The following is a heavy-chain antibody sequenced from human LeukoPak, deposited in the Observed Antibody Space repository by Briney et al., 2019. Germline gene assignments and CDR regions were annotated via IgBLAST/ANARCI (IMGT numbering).Heavy chain of an antibody. Sequence: ETLSLTCAVYGGSFSGYYWSWIGQPPGKGLEWIGEINHSGSTNYNPSLQSRVAILVDTSKNQFSLKLSSVTAADTAVYYCARGHSPVTTKVSYFQHWGQGTLVTVSS. CDR3: ARGHSPVTTKVSYFQH. J-gene: IGHJ1*01. CDR2: INHSGST. D-gene: IGHD4-17*01. V-gene: IGHV4-34*01. CDR1: GGSFSGYY.